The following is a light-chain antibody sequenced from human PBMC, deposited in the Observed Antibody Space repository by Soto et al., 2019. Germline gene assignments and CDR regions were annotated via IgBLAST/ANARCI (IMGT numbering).Light chain of an antibody. CDR3: SSYTGSGTVWV. V-gene: IGLV2-14*01. CDR2: GVS. Sequence: QSALTQPASVSGSPGQSITISCTGTSSDVGAYNRVSWYQQHPGKAPKRMIYGVSDRPSGVSDRFSGSESGNTASLTIAGLQAEDEADYSCSSYTGSGTVWVFGGGSKLTVL. CDR1: SSDVGAYNR. J-gene: IGLJ3*02.